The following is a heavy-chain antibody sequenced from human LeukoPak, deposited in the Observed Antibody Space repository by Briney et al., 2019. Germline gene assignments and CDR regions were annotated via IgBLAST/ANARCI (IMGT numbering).Heavy chain of an antibody. CDR3: AKLTTGYYYDSSGYGLFDY. CDR2: ISGSGGST. D-gene: IGHD3-22*01. CDR1: GFTFSSYA. V-gene: IGHV3-23*01. Sequence: SGGSLRLSCAASGFTFSSYAMSWVRQAPGKGLEWVSAISGSGGSTYYADSVKGRFTISRDNSKNTLYLQMNSLRAEDTAVYYCAKLTTGYYYDSSGYGLFDYWGQGTLVTVSS. J-gene: IGHJ4*02.